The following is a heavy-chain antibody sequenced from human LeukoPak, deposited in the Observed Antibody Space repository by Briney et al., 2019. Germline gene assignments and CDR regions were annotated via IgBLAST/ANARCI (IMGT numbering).Heavy chain of an antibody. CDR2: INHSGST. V-gene: IGHV4-34*01. CDR3: AGIPAAHTHSSPPPLYYFDY. D-gene: IGHD2-2*01. CDR1: GGSFSGYY. J-gene: IGHJ4*02. Sequence: SETLSLTCAVYGGSFSGYYWSWIRQPPGKGLEWIGEINHSGSTNYNPSLKSRVTISVDTSKNQFSLKLSSVTAADTAVYYCAGIPAAHTHSSPPPLYYFDYWGQGTLVTVSS.